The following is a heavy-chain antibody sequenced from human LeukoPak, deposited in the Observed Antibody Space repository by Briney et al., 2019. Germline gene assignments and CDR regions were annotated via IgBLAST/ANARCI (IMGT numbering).Heavy chain of an antibody. J-gene: IGHJ5*02. D-gene: IGHD3-22*01. CDR1: GYTFTSYD. Sequence: ASVKVSCKASGYTFTSYDINWVRQATGQGLEWMGWMNPNSGNTGYAQKFQGRVTITRDTSASTAYMELSSLRSEDMAVYYCARGTYYYDSSFGPWGQGTLVTVSS. CDR3: ARGTYYYDSSFGP. CDR2: MNPNSGNT. V-gene: IGHV1-8*01.